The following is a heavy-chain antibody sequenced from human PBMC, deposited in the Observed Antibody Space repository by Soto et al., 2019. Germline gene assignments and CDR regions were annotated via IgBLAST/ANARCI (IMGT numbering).Heavy chain of an antibody. CDR2: IHVTGYT. CDR1: GASITSGSYS. V-gene: IGHV4-30-2*01. Sequence: QLQLQESGSGLVNPSQTLSLTCTVSGASITSGSYSWSWIRQAPGKGLEWIGNIHVTGYTAFRPSLKRRATMSLDTSKHQLSLNVISVTAADTAVYLCARGGALRPSGHVPLAFWGQGTLVTVSS. D-gene: IGHD1-26*01. J-gene: IGHJ4*02. CDR3: ARGGALRPSGHVPLAF.